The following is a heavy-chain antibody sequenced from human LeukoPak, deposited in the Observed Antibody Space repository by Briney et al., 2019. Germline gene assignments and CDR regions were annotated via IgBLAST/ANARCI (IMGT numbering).Heavy chain of an antibody. CDR1: GGSISSSSYY. CDR3: ARKSGSYFY. J-gene: IGHJ4*02. V-gene: IGHV4-39*07. CDR2: IYYSGST. D-gene: IGHD1-26*01. Sequence: SETLSLTCTVSGGSISSSSYYWGWIRQPPGKGLEWIGSIYYSGSTYYNPSLKSRVTISVDTSKNQFSLKLSSVTAADTAVYYCARKSGSYFYWGQGTLVTVSS.